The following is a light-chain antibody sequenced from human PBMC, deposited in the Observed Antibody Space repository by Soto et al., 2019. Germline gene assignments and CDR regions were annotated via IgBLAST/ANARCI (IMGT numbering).Light chain of an antibody. J-gene: IGKJ2*01. V-gene: IGKV1-5*01. CDR3: QQFDTYAYT. CDR1: QSVSRY. Sequence: DIQMTQSPATLSASVGDRVTFTCRASQSVSRYLAWYQQKPGKAPKLLIYDASTLESGVPSRFSGSGSGTEFTLTISSLQPDDFATYYCQQFDTYAYTFGQGNKLEIK. CDR2: DAS.